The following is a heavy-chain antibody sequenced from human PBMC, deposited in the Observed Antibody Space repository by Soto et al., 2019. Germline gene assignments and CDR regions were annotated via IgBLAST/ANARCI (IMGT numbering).Heavy chain of an antibody. CDR3: ARLTYYYGSGAEVYFDY. V-gene: IGHV5-10-1*04. CDR2: IDPSDSQT. CDR1: GYSFAGYW. J-gene: IGHJ4*02. Sequence: GESLKISCKGSGYSFAGYWITWVRQKPGKGLEWMGRIDPSDSQTYYSPSFQGQVTISADKSISTAYLQWSSLKASDTAMYYCARLTYYYGSGAEVYFDYWGQGTLVTVSS. D-gene: IGHD3-10*01.